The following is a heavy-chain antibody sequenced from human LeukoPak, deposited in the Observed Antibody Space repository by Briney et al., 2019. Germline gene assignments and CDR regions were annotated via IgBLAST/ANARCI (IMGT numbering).Heavy chain of an antibody. CDR2: IHYSEST. Sequence: PSETLSLTCTVSGGSLISDTYYWGWIRQPPGKGLEWIGSIHYSESTYYTPSLKTRITMSVDTSKNQFSLKLRSVTAADTAVYFCARDAKYNYFAPWGQGTLVTVSS. V-gene: IGHV4-39*02. CDR3: ARDAKYNYFAP. J-gene: IGHJ5*02. CDR1: GGSLISDTYY.